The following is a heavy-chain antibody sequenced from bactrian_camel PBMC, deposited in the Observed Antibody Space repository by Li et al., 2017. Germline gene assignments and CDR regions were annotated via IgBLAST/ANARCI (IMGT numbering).Heavy chain of an antibody. CDR1: GYTGSKYC. D-gene: IGHD5*01. Sequence: HVQLVESGGGSVQAGGSLRLSCVAPGYTGSKYCMGWFRQRPGEERARVATLDGDGRTNYADSVKGRFTISKDNAKNTVYLQMNSLKSEDTALYYCAPLGSGDFAFWGQGTQVTVS. CDR2: LDGDGRT. CDR3: APLGSGDFAF. V-gene: IGHV3S1*01. J-gene: IGHJ6*01.